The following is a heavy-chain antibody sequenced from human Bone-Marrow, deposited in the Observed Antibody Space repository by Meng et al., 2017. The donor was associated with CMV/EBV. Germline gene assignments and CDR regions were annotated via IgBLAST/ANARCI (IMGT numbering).Heavy chain of an antibody. CDR2: ISSSGNTI. CDR3: VREDYGDYFFDT. Sequence: GGSLRLYCAASGFTLSDYYVSWIRQAPGKGLEWLSYISSSGNTIHYADSVMGRFIISRDTPNNSVYLQMNRLRAEDTAVYYCVREDYGDYFFDTWGQGTLVTVSS. J-gene: IGHJ4*02. V-gene: IGHV3-11*01. D-gene: IGHD4-17*01. CDR1: GFTLSDYY.